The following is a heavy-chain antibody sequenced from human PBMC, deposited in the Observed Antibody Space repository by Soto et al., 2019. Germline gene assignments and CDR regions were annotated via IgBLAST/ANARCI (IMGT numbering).Heavy chain of an antibody. Sequence: SGKVSCKASVGTFSSYAISCVRQTPGQGLERMGGIIPIFGTANYAQKFQGRVTITADKSTSTAYMELSSLRSEDTAVYYCARDRSIAVAGISWFDPWGQGTLVNVS. CDR1: VGTFSSYA. CDR3: ARDRSIAVAGISWFDP. D-gene: IGHD6-19*01. CDR2: IIPIFGTA. V-gene: IGHV1-69*06. J-gene: IGHJ5*02.